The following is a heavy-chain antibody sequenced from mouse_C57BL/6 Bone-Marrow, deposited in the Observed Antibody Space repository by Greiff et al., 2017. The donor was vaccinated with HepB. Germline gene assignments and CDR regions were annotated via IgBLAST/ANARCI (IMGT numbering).Heavy chain of an antibody. CDR2: IYPGSGST. Sequence: QVQLQQSGAELVRPGASVKLSCKASGYTFTSYWITWVKQRPGQGLEWIGDIYPGSGSTNYNEKFKSKATLTVDTSSSTAYMQLSSLTSEDSAVYYCARNGAYWGQGTLVTVSA. CDR1: GYTFTSYW. V-gene: IGHV1-55*01. CDR3: ARNGAY. J-gene: IGHJ3*01.